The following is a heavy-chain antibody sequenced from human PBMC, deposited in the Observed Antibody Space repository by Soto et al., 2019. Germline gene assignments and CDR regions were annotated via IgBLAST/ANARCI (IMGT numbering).Heavy chain of an antibody. CDR2: IGSSGDTK. D-gene: IGHD2-8*01. CDR3: ASCTGYCTNGVCYNHYGMDV. J-gene: IGHJ6*02. V-gene: IGHV3-48*01. Sequence: GGSLRLSCAASGFIFSLYQINWVRQAPGRGLEWISYIGSSGDTKYYGDSVKGRSTISRDNSKNTLYLQMNSLRAEDTAVYYCASCTGYCTNGVCYNHYGMDVWGQGTTVTVSS. CDR1: GFIFSLYQ.